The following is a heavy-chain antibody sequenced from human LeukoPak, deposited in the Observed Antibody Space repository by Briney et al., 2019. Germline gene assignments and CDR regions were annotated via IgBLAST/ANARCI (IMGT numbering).Heavy chain of an antibody. D-gene: IGHD3-22*01. J-gene: IGHJ5*01. Sequence: PGGSLRLSCAASGFTFSSYAMSWVRQAPGKGLEWVSAVSGSGTTTHNADSAEGRFSSSRDNSKNTLFLHMNSLRVDDTAVYYCAKGDDSSGRNWFDSWGQGTLVTVSS. CDR1: GFTFSSYA. CDR2: VSGSGTTT. V-gene: IGHV3-23*01. CDR3: AKGDDSSGRNWFDS.